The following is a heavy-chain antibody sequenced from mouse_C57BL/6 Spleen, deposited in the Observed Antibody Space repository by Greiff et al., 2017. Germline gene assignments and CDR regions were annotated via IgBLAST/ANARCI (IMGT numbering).Heavy chain of an antibody. Sequence: QVQLQQPGAELVKPGASVKLSCKASGYTFTSYWMQWVKQRPGQGLEWIGEIDPSDSYTNYNQKFKGKATLTVDTSSSTAYLQRSSLTSEDSAVYYCARGGRAMDYWGQGTSVTVSS. J-gene: IGHJ4*01. CDR1: GYTFTSYW. CDR3: ARGGRAMDY. V-gene: IGHV1-50*01. CDR2: IDPSDSYT.